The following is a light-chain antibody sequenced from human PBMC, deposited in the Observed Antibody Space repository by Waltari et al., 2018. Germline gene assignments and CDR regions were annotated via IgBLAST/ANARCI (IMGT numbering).Light chain of an antibody. J-gene: IGKJ4*01. CDR3: QQYSSYPLS. CDR1: QDISHW. V-gene: IGKV1D-16*01. Sequence: DIQMTQSPSSLSASVGDTVTITCRASQDISHWLVWYQQGPGKAPKSLIHSASILQSGVPSRFRGSGSGTDFTLIITTLQPEDSATYYCQQYSSYPLSFGGGTKVEIK. CDR2: SAS.